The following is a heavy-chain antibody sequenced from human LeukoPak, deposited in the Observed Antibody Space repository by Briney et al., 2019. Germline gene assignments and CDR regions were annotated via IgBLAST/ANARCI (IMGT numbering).Heavy chain of an antibody. D-gene: IGHD6-6*01. CDR3: ARHGRSSSSGNYYYGMDV. Sequence: GESLKISGKASGYIFTSYLIGWVRQMPGKGLGWMGIIYPGDSDTSYSPSFQGQVTISADKSISTAYLQWSSLKASDTAMYYCARHGRSSSSGNYYYGMDVWGQGTTVTVSS. CDR1: GYIFTSYL. CDR2: IYPGDSDT. V-gene: IGHV5-51*01. J-gene: IGHJ6*02.